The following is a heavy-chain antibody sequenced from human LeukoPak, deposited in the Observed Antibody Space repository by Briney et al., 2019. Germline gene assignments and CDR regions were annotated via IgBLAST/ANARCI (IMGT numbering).Heavy chain of an antibody. CDR3: ARADGYSYVYGGNNWFDP. CDR2: INPNSGGT. CDR1: GYTFTGYY. D-gene: IGHD5-18*01. Sequence: ASVEVSCKASGYTFTGYYMHWVRQAPGQGLEWMGWINPNSGGTNYAQKFQGRVTMTRDTSISTAYMELSRLRSDDTAVYYCARADGYSYVYGGNNWFDPWGQGTLVTVSS. J-gene: IGHJ5*02. V-gene: IGHV1-2*02.